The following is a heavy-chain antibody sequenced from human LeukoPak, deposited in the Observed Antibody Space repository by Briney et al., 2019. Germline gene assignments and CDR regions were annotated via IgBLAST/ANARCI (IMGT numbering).Heavy chain of an antibody. CDR3: ARDRYSSSWYVPGDY. J-gene: IGHJ4*02. Sequence: GGSLRLSCAASGFTFSSYGMHWVRQAPGKGLEWVAFIRYDGSNKYYADSVKGRFTISRDNSKNTLYLQMNSLRAEDTAVYYCARDRYSSSWYVPGDYWGQGTLVTVSS. D-gene: IGHD6-13*01. CDR1: GFTFSSYG. V-gene: IGHV3-30*02. CDR2: IRYDGSNK.